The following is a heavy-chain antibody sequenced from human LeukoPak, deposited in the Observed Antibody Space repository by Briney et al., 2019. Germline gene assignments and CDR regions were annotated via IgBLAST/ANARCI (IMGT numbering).Heavy chain of an antibody. V-gene: IGHV4-39*01. Sequence: PSETLSLTCTASGGSISSSSYYWGWIRQPPGKGLEWIGSIYYSGSTYYNPSFKSRVTISVDTSKNQFSLKLSSVTAADTAVYYCARQTYDSSYWGQGTLVTVSS. J-gene: IGHJ4*02. CDR3: ARQTYDSSY. D-gene: IGHD5-12*01. CDR1: GGSISSSSYY. CDR2: IYYSGST.